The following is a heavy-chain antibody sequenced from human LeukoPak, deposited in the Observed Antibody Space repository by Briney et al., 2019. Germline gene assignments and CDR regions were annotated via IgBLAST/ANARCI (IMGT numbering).Heavy chain of an antibody. Sequence: SETLSLTCAVYGGSFSGYYWSWIRQPPGKGLEWIGEINHSGSTNYNPSLKSRVTISVDTSKNQFSLKLSSVTAADTAVYYCARERDAFDIWGQGTMVTVSS. J-gene: IGHJ3*02. V-gene: IGHV4-34*01. CDR1: GGSFSGYY. CDR3: ARERDAFDI. CDR2: INHSGST.